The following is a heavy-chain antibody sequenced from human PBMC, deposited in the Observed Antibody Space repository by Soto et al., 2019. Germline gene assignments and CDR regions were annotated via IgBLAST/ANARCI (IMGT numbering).Heavy chain of an antibody. CDR1: GFTFSSYS. CDR2: ISSSSSYI. CDR3: ARGGVAAAVDY. Sequence: EVQLVESGGGLVKPGGSLRLSCAAYGFTFSSYSMNWVRQAPGKGLEWVSSISSSSSYIYYADSVKGRFTISRDNAKNSLYLQMNSLRAEDTAVYYCARGGVAAAVDYWGQGTLVTVSS. V-gene: IGHV3-21*01. D-gene: IGHD6-13*01. J-gene: IGHJ4*02.